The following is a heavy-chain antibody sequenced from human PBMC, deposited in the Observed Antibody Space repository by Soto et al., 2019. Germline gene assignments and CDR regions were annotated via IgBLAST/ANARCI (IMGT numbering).Heavy chain of an antibody. CDR3: ARQHRKKRGYSGYAAGQSDY. CDR1: GYTFTSYG. J-gene: IGHJ4*02. CDR2: ISAYNGNT. V-gene: IGHV1-18*01. Sequence: ASVKVSCKASGYTFTSYGISWVRQAPGQGLEWMGWISAYNGNTNYAQKLQGRVTMTTDTSTSTAYMELRSLRSDETAVYYCARQHRKKRGYSGYAAGQSDYWGQGTLVTVSS. D-gene: IGHD5-12*01.